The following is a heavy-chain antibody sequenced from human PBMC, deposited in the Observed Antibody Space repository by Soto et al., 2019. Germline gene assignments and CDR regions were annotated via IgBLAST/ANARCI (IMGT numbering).Heavy chain of an antibody. J-gene: IGHJ6*02. V-gene: IGHV3-9*01. Sequence: DVQLVESGGDLVQPGRSLRLSCAASGFSVGDYGMHWVRQAPGKGLEWVSGISWKSASIGYADSVKGRFTISRDNAKNHLYLPMNSLSAEDTALYHCAKSRGGTANGLDVWGQGTTVTVS. CDR2: ISWKSASI. CDR1: GFSVGDYG. CDR3: AKSRGGTANGLDV. D-gene: IGHD2-15*01.